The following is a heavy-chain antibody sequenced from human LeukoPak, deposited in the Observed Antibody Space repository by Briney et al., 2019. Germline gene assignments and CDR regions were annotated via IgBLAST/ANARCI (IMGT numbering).Heavy chain of an antibody. J-gene: IGHJ4*02. CDR3: AKGGSVSSSSFDY. Sequence: PGGSLRLSCAASGFSLSSYALTWVRQAPGKGLEWVSAIGDSGDITYYADSVKGRFTISRDNSKNTLYLQMNSLRAEDTAVYYCAKGGSVSSSSFDYWGQGTVVTVSS. D-gene: IGHD6-6*01. CDR1: GFSLSSYA. V-gene: IGHV3-23*01. CDR2: IGDSGDIT.